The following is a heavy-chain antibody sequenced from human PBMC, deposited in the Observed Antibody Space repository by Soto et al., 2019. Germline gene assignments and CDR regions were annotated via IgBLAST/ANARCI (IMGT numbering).Heavy chain of an antibody. V-gene: IGHV3-53*01. J-gene: IGHJ6*02. Sequence: GGSLRLSCAASGFTVSSNYMSWVRQAPGKGLEWVSVIYSGGSTYYADSVKGRFTISRDNSKNTLYLQMNSLRAEDTAVYYCARDQPDDYYYGMDVWVQGATVTVSS. CDR3: ARDQPDDYYYGMDV. CDR1: GFTVSSNY. CDR2: IYSGGST. D-gene: IGHD2-2*01.